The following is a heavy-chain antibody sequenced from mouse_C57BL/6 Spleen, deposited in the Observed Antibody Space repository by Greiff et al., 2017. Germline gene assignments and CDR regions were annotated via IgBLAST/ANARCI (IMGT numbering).Heavy chain of an antibody. V-gene: IGHV1-69*01. D-gene: IGHD2-4*01. CDR1: GYTFTSYW. CDR2: IDPSDSYT. J-gene: IGHJ2*01. CDR3: ARLDYGSPDY. Sequence: VQLQQPGAELVMPGASVKLSCKASGYTFTSYWMHWVKQRPGQGLEWIGEIDPSDSYTNYNQKFKGKFTLTVDKSSSTAYMQLSSLTSAASAVCYCARLDYGSPDYWGQGTTLTVSS.